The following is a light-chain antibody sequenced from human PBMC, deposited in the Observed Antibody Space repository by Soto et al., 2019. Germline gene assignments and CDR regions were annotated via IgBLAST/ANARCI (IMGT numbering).Light chain of an antibody. V-gene: IGKV1-39*01. Sequence: DIQMTQSPSTLSASVGDTVTITCRASQSINKWLAWYQQKPGKAPTLLIYAASSLQSGVPSRFSGSGSGTDFTLTISSLQPEDFATYYCQQSYSTLTFGGGTKVDIK. J-gene: IGKJ4*01. CDR1: QSINKW. CDR2: AAS. CDR3: QQSYSTLT.